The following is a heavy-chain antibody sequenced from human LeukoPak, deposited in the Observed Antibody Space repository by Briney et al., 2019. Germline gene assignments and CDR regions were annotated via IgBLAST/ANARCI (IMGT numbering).Heavy chain of an antibody. D-gene: IGHD6-19*01. Sequence: ASVKVSCKASGYTFNKYGISWLRQAPGQGLEWMGWISCYNGDTRYAQKFQGRVTMTKDTSTSTVHMELRSLRSDDTAVYYCARDPSNTSGYYVYHDYWGQGALVTVSS. V-gene: IGHV1-18*01. J-gene: IGHJ4*02. CDR3: ARDPSNTSGYYVYHDY. CDR1: GYTFNKYG. CDR2: ISCYNGDT.